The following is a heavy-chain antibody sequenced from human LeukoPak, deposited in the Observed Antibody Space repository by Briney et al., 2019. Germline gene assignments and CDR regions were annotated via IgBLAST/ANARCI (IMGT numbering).Heavy chain of an antibody. CDR3: ERDRGERMWGMPNSYYGMDV. CDR2: IYSGGST. V-gene: IGHV3-66*01. J-gene: IGHJ6*02. CDR1: GFTFSSYS. D-gene: IGHD3-16*01. Sequence: GGSLRLSCAASGFTFSSYSMSWVRQAPGKGLEWVSVIYSGGSTYYADSVKGRFTISRDNSKNTLYLQMNSLRAEDTAVYYCERDRGERMWGMPNSYYGMDVWGQGTTVTVSS.